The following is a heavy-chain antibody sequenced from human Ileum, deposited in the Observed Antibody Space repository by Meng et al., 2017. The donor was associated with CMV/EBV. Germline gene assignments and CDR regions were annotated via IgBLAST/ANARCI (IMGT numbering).Heavy chain of an antibody. Sequence: VPLPESCPGLVKPSETLSLTCTVSGGSINNYYWSWIRQSAGKGLEWIGRFYSSDTYNYHPSLNSRVTMSLDTSKNQFSLNLRSVTAADTAIYYCARGPGASTREGFDYWGLGTLVTVSS. CDR2: FYSSDTY. CDR3: ARGPGASTREGFDY. V-gene: IGHV4-4*07. CDR1: GGSINNYY. J-gene: IGHJ4*02. D-gene: IGHD1-26*01.